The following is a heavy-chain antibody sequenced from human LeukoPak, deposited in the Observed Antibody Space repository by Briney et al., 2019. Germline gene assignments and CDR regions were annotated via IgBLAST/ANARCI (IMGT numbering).Heavy chain of an antibody. D-gene: IGHD3-22*01. V-gene: IGHV4-59*12. CDR2: IYYSGST. CDR1: GGSLSSYY. Sequence: SETLSLTCTVSGGSLSSYYWSWIRQPPGKGLEWIGYIYYSGSTNYNPSLKSRVTISVDTSKNQFSLKLSSVTAADTAVYYCAREGYYLNWFDPWGQGTLVTVSS. J-gene: IGHJ5*02. CDR3: AREGYYLNWFDP.